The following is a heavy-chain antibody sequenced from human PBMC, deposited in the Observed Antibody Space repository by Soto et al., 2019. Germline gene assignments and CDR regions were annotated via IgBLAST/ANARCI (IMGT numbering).Heavy chain of an antibody. J-gene: IGHJ6*02. V-gene: IGHV1-69*13. CDR2: IIPIFGTA. D-gene: IGHD3-10*01. Sequence: SVKVSCKASGGTFSSYAISWVRQAPGQGLEWMGGIIPIFGTANYAQKFQGRVTITADESTSTAYMELSSLRSEDTAVYYCAREGGGYYGSGSYGMDVWGQGTTVTVS. CDR3: AREGGGYYGSGSYGMDV. CDR1: GGTFSSYA.